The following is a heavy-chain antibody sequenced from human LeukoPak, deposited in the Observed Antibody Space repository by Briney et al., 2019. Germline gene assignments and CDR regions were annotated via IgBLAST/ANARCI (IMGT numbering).Heavy chain of an antibody. J-gene: IGHJ6*02. CDR1: GYSINRGDYF. CDR3: ARGEPLFYYGMDV. Sequence: PSETLSLTCSVSGYSINRGDYFWSWVRQPPGKGLEWIGYIYYNGYTNYNPSLKSRLTISVDTSKNQFSLNLSSVTAADAGVYFCARGEPLFYYGMDVWGQGTTVTVSS. CDR2: IYYNGYT. D-gene: IGHD1-14*01. V-gene: IGHV4-30-4*01.